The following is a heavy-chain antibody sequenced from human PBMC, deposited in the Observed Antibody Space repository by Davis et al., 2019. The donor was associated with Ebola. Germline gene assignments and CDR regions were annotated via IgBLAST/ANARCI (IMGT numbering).Heavy chain of an antibody. J-gene: IGHJ3*01. V-gene: IGHV3-13*01. CDR1: GITFSNYD. CDR3: ARDLTSTVVTPT. CDR2: IGPGGNT. D-gene: IGHD4-23*01. Sequence: GESLKISCVASGITFSNYDMHWVRQVPGRGLEWVAVIGPGGNTHYSDSVKGRFSISRETAKISFYLQMSSLRVGDTAVYYCARDLTSTVVTPTWGQGTMVTVSS.